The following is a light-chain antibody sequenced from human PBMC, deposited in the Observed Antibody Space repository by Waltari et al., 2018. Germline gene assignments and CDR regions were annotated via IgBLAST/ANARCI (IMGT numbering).Light chain of an antibody. CDR1: SSHL. Sequence: QSALTQPASVSGSPGQSITISCTGTSSHLFSWYQQHPGKAPQLMICEDNKRPPGVSNRFPGPKFCQPASLDNFWLPGEDEAYYFWCPYPGYRPCVFGGGNQLNVL. CDR3: CPYPGYRPCV. V-gene: IGLV2-23*01. J-gene: IGLJ3*02. CDR2: EDN.